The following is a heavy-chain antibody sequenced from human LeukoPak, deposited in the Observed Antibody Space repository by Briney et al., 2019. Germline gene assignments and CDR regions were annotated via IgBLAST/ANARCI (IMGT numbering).Heavy chain of an antibody. J-gene: IGHJ4*02. CDR3: ASSRGFWGGLDF. Sequence: SETLSLTCTVSGGSISTSHSFWGCIRQPPGKGLEWIGSFYYDGTTHYNPSLRSRVTISVDTSKSQFSLKVTSVTAADTAVYYCASSRGFWGGLDFWGQGALVTVSS. CDR1: GGSISTSHSF. CDR2: FYYDGTT. D-gene: IGHD2-2*01. V-gene: IGHV4-39*01.